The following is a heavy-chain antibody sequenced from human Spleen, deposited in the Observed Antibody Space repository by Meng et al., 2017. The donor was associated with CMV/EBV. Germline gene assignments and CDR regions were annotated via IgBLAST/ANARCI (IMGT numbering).Heavy chain of an antibody. J-gene: IGHJ6*02. V-gene: IGHV3-23*01. D-gene: IGHD3-22*01. CDR3: ASYYDLYYGMDV. Sequence: GESLKISCVASGFTFDSYAMSWVRQAPGKGLEWVSTISDSGGSTFYADSGKGRFTISRDNSKNTLYLQMNSLSAEDTALYYCASYYDLYYGMDVWGQGTTVTVSS. CDR1: GFTFDSYA. CDR2: ISDSGGST.